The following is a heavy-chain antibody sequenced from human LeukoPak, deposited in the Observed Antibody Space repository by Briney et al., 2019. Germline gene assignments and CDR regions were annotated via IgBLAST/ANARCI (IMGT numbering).Heavy chain of an antibody. J-gene: IGHJ5*02. CDR3: AKDGLPSYVNSVRNWFDL. CDR1: GFTFGSYA. D-gene: IGHD5/OR15-5a*01. CDR2: ISGSGGST. Sequence: GGSLTLSCAASGFTFGSYAMSWVRQAPGKGLEWVSAISGSGGSTYYADSVKGRFTISRDNSKNTLVLQMSSLRTEDTAIYYCAKDGLPSYVNSVRNWFDLWGQGTLVSVSS. V-gene: IGHV3-23*01.